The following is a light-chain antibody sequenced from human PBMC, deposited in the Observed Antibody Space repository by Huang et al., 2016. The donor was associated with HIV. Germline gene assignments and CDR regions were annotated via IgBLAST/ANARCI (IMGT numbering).Light chain of an antibody. Sequence: DIQLTQSPSSLSASVGDRVTITCRASQTITTYINWYQQKPGKAPHLLIYGASNLQSGVPSRFSGSGSGTDFTRIISGLQPEDFATYYCQQTYTFPAFGRGTKVEIK. CDR1: QTITTY. J-gene: IGKJ1*01. V-gene: IGKV1-39*01. CDR3: QQTYTFPA. CDR2: GAS.